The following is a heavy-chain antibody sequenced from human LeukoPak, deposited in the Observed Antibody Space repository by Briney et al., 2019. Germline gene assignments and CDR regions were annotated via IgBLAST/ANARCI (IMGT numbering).Heavy chain of an antibody. Sequence: TSVKVSCKASGFTNSNSSVQWVRQARGQRPEWIGWIVVGTGKTNYAQRLQERVTITRDMSTGTVDMELSSLRSEDTAVSYCAATSIRMVQRIIYYGKDVWGQGTTVTVSS. D-gene: IGHD3-10*01. CDR3: AATSIRMVQRIIYYGKDV. CDR1: GFTNSNSS. J-gene: IGHJ6*02. CDR2: IVVGTGKT. V-gene: IGHV1-58*01.